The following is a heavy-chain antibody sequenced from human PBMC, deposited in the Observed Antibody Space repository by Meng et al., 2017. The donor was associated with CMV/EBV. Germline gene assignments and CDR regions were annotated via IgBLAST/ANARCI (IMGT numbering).Heavy chain of an antibody. V-gene: IGHV4-39*07. J-gene: IGHJ5*02. D-gene: IGHD3-22*01. CDR1: GGSISSSSYY. CDR3: ARDGPVTMIVVGNWFDP. CDR2: IYYSGST. Sequence: SETLSLTCTVSGGSISSSSYYWGWIRQPPGKGLEWIGSIYYSGSTYYNPSLKRRVTISVDTSKNQFSLKLSSVTAADTAVYYCARDGPVTMIVVGNWFDPWGQGTLVTVSS.